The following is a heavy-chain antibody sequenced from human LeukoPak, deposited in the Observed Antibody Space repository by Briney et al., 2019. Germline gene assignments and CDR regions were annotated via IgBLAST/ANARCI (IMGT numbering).Heavy chain of an antibody. Sequence: SETLSLTCAVYGGSFSGYYWSWIRQPPGKGLEWIGEINHSGSTNYNPSLKSRVTISVDTSKNQPSLKLSSVTAADTAVYYCARLYYYDSSDSYGYNWFDPWGQGTLVTVSS. CDR3: ARLYYYDSSDSYGYNWFDP. V-gene: IGHV4-34*01. D-gene: IGHD3-22*01. CDR1: GGSFSGYY. J-gene: IGHJ5*02. CDR2: INHSGST.